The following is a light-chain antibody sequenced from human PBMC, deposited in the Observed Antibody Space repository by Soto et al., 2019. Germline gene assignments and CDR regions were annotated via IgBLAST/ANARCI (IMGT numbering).Light chain of an antibody. CDR2: GAS. V-gene: IGKV3-20*01. Sequence: EIVLTQSPGTLSLSPGDGATLSCRASQSVSSNYLAWYQLKPGQAPRLLIYGASIRATGIPDRFSGSGSGTAFTLTIRRLEPEEFAMYFCHQYGSSPRTFGQGTKVEIK. CDR1: QSVSSNY. J-gene: IGKJ1*01. CDR3: HQYGSSPRT.